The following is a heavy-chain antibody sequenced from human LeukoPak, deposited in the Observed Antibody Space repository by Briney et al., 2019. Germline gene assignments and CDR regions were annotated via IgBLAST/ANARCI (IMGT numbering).Heavy chain of an antibody. CDR2: ISHDGSSK. CDR1: GFTFSTFD. CDR3: ARHFTTGSFDY. Sequence: GGSLRLSCAVSGFTFSTFDMHWVRQAPGKGLEWVAVISHDGSSKYHADSVKGRFTISRDNSKNTLYLQMNSLRGEDTAVYYCARHFTTGSFDYWGQGTLVTVSS. V-gene: IGHV3-30-3*01. D-gene: IGHD3-9*01. J-gene: IGHJ4*02.